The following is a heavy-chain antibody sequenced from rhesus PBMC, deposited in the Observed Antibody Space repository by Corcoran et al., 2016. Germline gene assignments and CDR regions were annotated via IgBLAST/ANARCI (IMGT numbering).Heavy chain of an antibody. CDR3: ARRGGRGWSLDY. V-gene: IGHV4-173*01. CDR1: GDSISRDY. J-gene: IGHJ4*01. Sequence: QLQLQESGPGLVKPSETLSLTCAVSGDSISRDYWTWIRQPPGKGLEWIGRVFGSERRTDYTHSLKMRVTISKDTSNNQFSLTRRAGTAADSAVYYCARRGGRGWSLDYWGQGVLVTVSS. D-gene: IGHD6S26*01. CDR2: VFGSERRT.